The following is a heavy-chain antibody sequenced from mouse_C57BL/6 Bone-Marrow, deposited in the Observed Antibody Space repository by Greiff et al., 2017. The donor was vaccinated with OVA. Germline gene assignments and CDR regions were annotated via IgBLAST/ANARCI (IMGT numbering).Heavy chain of an antibody. CDR1: GFNIKDYY. D-gene: IGHD2-4*01. CDR3: ARSPTIKGGYFDV. CDR2: IDPEDGET. V-gene: IGHV14-2*01. J-gene: IGHJ1*03. Sequence: EVQLQQSGAELVKPGASVKLSCTASGFNIKDYYMHWVKQRTEQGLEWIGRIDPEDGETQYAPKFQGKATITADTSSNTAYLQLSSLTSEDTAVYYCARSPTIKGGYFDVWGTGTTVTVSS.